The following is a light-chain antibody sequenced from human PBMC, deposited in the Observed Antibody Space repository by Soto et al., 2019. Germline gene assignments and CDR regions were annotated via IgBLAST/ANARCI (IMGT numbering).Light chain of an antibody. J-gene: IGKJ2*01. CDR3: QQTYTPPFT. CDR1: QTITFY. V-gene: IGKV1-39*01. CDR2: GAN. Sequence: DIQMTQSPSSLSASVGDTVAITCRASQTITFYLNWYQQEPGKPPKLLIYGANTLQGGVPSRFSAGGSGTDFTLPINSLQPEDFATYYCQQTYTPPFTFGQGTKLQIK.